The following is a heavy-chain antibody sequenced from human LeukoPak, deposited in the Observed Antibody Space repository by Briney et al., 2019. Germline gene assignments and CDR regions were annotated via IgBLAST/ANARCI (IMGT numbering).Heavy chain of an antibody. D-gene: IGHD1-26*01. CDR1: GFTFSSYG. Sequence: GRSLRLSCAASGFTFSSYGMHWVRQAPGKGLEWVAVIWYDGSNKYYADSVKGRFTISRDNSKNTLYLQMNSLRAEDTAVYYCARDGIVGSPLFKFDYWGQGTLVTVSS. J-gene: IGHJ4*02. V-gene: IGHV3-30*19. CDR2: IWYDGSNK. CDR3: ARDGIVGSPLFKFDY.